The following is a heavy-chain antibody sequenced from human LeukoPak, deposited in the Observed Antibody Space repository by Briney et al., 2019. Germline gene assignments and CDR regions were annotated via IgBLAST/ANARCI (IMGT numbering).Heavy chain of an antibody. V-gene: IGHV1-8*01. D-gene: IGHD3-3*01. CDR2: MNPNSGNT. Sequence: VASVKVSCTASGYTFTSYDINWVRQATGQGLEWMGWMNPNSGNTGYAQKFQGRVTMTRNTSISTAYMELSSLRSEDTAVYYCARGRFAHLKYYYYYGMDVWGQGTTVTVSS. CDR1: GYTFTSYD. J-gene: IGHJ6*02. CDR3: ARGRFAHLKYYYYYGMDV.